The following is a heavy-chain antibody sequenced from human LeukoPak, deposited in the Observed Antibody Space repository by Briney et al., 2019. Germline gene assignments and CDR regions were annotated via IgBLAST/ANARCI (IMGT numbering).Heavy chain of an antibody. CDR1: GGSISSGSYY. Sequence: SETLSLTCTVSGGSISSGSYYWSWIRQPAGKGLEWIGHIYTSGSTNYNPSLKSRVTISVDTSKNQFSLKLSSVTAADTAVYYCASGIAADLYWGQGTLVTVSS. CDR2: IYTSGST. CDR3: ASGIAADLY. D-gene: IGHD6-13*01. J-gene: IGHJ4*02. V-gene: IGHV4-61*09.